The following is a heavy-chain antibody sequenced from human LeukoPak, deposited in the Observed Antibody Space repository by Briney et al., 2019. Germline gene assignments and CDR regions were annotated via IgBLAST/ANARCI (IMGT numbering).Heavy chain of an antibody. V-gene: IGHV4-31*03. Sequence: PSETLSLTCTVSGGSISSGGYYWSWIRQHPGKGLEWIGYIYYSGSTYYNPSLKSRVTISVDTPKNQFSLKLSSVTAADTAVYYCARALHGGSYFLDYWGQGSLVTVSS. CDR2: IYYSGST. CDR1: GGSISSGGYY. J-gene: IGHJ4*02. CDR3: ARALHGGSYFLDY. D-gene: IGHD1-26*01.